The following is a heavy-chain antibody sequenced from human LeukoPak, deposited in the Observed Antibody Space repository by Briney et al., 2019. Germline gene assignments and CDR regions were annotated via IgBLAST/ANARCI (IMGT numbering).Heavy chain of an antibody. V-gene: IGHV4-34*01. Sequence: SETLSLTCAVYGGSFSGYYWSWIRQPPGKGLEWIGEINHSGSTNYNPSLKSRVTISVATSKNQFSLKLSSVTAADTAVYYCARTMGDYYDYVWGSYRRRKNWFDPWGQGTLVTVSS. J-gene: IGHJ5*02. CDR2: INHSGST. D-gene: IGHD3-16*02. CDR3: ARTMGDYYDYVWGSYRRRKNWFDP. CDR1: GGSFSGYY.